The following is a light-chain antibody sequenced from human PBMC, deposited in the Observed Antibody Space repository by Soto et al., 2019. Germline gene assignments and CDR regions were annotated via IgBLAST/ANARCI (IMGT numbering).Light chain of an antibody. J-gene: IGLJ3*02. Sequence: QSVLTQPASVSGSPGQSITISCTGTYSDIGGHNYVSWYQHHPGKAPRLLIYDVTYRPSGVSDRFSGSKSGRTASLTISGLQAEDEAHYYCNSYSTSFTPWVFGGGTKVTVL. CDR3: NSYSTSFTPWV. V-gene: IGLV2-14*03. CDR2: DVT. CDR1: YSDIGGHNY.